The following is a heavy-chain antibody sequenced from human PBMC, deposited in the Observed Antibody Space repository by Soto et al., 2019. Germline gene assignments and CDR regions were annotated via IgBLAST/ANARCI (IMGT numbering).Heavy chain of an antibody. CDR3: AHTSYDSSGYWFDY. CDR2: IYWDDDK. J-gene: IGHJ4*02. CDR1: GFSLSTSGVG. Sequence: QITLKESGPTLVKPTQTLTLTCTFSGFSLSTSGVGVGWIRQPPGKALEWLALIYWDDDKRYSPSLKSRLTIXKXTXXNQVVLTMTNMDPVDTATYYCAHTSYDSSGYWFDYWGQGTLVTVSS. D-gene: IGHD3-22*01. V-gene: IGHV2-5*02.